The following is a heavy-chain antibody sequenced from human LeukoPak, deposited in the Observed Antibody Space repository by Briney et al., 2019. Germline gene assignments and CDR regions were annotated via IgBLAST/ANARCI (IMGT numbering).Heavy chain of an antibody. Sequence: NPSQTLSLTCTVSGGSVSSGTYYWTWIRQPAGKGLEWIGYIYYSGSTYYNPSLKSRVTISVDTSKNQFSLKLSSVTAADTAVYYCARVHDAFDIWGQGTMVTVSS. CDR2: IYYSGST. CDR1: GGSVSSGTYY. V-gene: IGHV4-30-4*08. J-gene: IGHJ3*02. CDR3: ARVHDAFDI.